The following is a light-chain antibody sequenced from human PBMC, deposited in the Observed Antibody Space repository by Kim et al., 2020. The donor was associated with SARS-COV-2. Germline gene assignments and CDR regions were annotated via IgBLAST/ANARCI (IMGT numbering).Light chain of an antibody. Sequence: GQSITISCIGSNCYIGGSNHVSWYQQHPGKAPNLIIYDVNNRPSGLSSRFSGSKSGNTASLSISGLLPEDEADYYCNSYASSGTLVFGGGTQLTVL. CDR1: NCYIGGSNH. CDR3: NSYASSGTLV. J-gene: IGLJ2*01. CDR2: DVN. V-gene: IGLV2-14*04.